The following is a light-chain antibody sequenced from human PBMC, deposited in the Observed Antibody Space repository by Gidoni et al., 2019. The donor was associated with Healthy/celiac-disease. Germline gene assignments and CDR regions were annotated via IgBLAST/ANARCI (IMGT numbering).Light chain of an antibody. J-gene: IGKJ2*01. Sequence: DIHMTQSPSSLSASVRDGVTITCRASQSINSYLNWYQHKSGKAPKLLIYAASSLQSGVPSRFSGSGSGTDFTLTISSLQPEDFATYYCQQSYSSPYTFGQGTKLEIK. CDR3: QQSYSSPYT. CDR1: QSINSY. V-gene: IGKV1-39*01. CDR2: AAS.